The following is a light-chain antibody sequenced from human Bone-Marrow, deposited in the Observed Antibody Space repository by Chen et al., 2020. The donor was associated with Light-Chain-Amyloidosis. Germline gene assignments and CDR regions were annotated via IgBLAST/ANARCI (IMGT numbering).Light chain of an antibody. Sequence: SYELTHPPSASVSPGHTAMITRSGDDLPTKYAYWYQQKTGQAPVLVIHRDTERPSGISERFSGSSSGTTATLTISGVQAEDEADYHCQSADSSGTYEVIFGGGTKLTVL. CDR3: QSADSSGTYEVI. J-gene: IGLJ2*01. CDR2: RDT. V-gene: IGLV3-25*03. CDR1: DLPTKY.